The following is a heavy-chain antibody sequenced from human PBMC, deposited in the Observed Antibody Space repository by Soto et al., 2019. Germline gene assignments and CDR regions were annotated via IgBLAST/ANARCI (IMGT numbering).Heavy chain of an antibody. Sequence: GGSLRLSCAASGFTFSSYAMSWVRQAPGKGLEWVSAISGSGGSTYYADSVKGRFTISRDNSKNTLYLQMNSLRAEDTAVYYCAKADYYDSSGYYGTEYFQHWGQGTLVTVSS. J-gene: IGHJ1*01. D-gene: IGHD3-22*01. CDR2: ISGSGGST. V-gene: IGHV3-23*01. CDR1: GFTFSSYA. CDR3: AKADYYDSSGYYGTEYFQH.